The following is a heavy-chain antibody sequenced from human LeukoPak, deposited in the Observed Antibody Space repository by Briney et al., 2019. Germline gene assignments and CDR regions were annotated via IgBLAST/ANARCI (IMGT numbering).Heavy chain of an antibody. CDR3: VRGLGDV. D-gene: IGHD4-11*01. Sequence: GRSLRLSCSASGFIFRNYWMHWVRQAPGKGPVWVSRINDDGKLVTYADSVKGRFTISRDSAKDTVFLQMHSLRVEDTGVYYCVRGLGDVWGKGTLVTVSS. J-gene: IGHJ6*04. CDR1: GFIFRNYW. V-gene: IGHV3-74*01. CDR2: INDDGKLV.